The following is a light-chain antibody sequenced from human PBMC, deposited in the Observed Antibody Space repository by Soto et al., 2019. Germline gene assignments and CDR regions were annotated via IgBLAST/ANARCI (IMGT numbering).Light chain of an antibody. J-gene: IGKJ1*01. V-gene: IGKV3-11*01. CDR2: ETF. CDR3: QQYNSYSPWT. CDR1: QSVSSY. Sequence: EIVLTQSPATLSLSPGERATLSCRASQSVSSYLAWYQQKPGQAPRLLIYETFTRATGIPARFSGSGSGTDFTLTISSLEPEDFATYYCQQYNSYSPWTFGQGTKVEIK.